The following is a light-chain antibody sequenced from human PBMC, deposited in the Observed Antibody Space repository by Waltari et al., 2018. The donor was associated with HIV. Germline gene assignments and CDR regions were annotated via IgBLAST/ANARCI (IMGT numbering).Light chain of an antibody. CDR3: NSRDSSANHVV. V-gene: IGLV3-19*01. Sequence: LTQDPAVSVALGQTVRITCQGDSLRGYYASWYQQKPGQAPVLVIYGKNNRPSGIPDRFSGSSSGNTASLTITGTQAEDEADYYCNSRDSSANHVVFGGGTKLTVL. CDR1: SLRGYY. J-gene: IGLJ2*01. CDR2: GKN.